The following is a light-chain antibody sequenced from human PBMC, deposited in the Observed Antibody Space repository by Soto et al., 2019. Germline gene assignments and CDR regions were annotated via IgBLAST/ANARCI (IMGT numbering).Light chain of an antibody. CDR3: QQYGSSST. Sequence: EIVMTQSPTTLSLSPGERATVSCTASQTISSSSLAWYQQKGGQAPRLLIYGASSRATGIPDRFSGSGSGTDFTLTISRLEPDDFAVYYCQQYGSSSTFGQGTRLEIK. J-gene: IGKJ5*01. CDR1: QTISSSS. CDR2: GAS. V-gene: IGKV3-20*01.